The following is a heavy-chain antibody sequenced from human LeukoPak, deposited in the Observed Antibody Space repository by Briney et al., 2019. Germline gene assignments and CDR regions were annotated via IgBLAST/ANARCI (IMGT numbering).Heavy chain of an antibody. CDR3: ARDNGTTPGYYLDY. D-gene: IGHD2/OR15-2a*01. V-gene: IGHV3-23*01. Sequence: GGSLRLSCAASGFTFSSYAVSWVRQAPGKGLEWVSAISGSGGSTYYADSVKGRFTISTDNSKNTLYLQMNTLRAEATAIYYCARDNGTTPGYYLDYWGQGALVTVSS. CDR1: GFTFSSYA. CDR2: ISGSGGST. J-gene: IGHJ4*02.